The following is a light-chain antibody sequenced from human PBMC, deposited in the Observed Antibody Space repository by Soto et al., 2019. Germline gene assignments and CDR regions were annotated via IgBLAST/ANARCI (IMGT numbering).Light chain of an antibody. J-gene: IGKJ4*01. CDR1: QRISTY. V-gene: IGKV1-39*01. CDR3: QQLNSYPLT. Sequence: VPHVTSRLPAPVPACVHLYSQASQRISTYLHWFQQKPGKAPKLLIYAASNLQSGVPSRFSGSGSGTDFTLTISSLQPEDFATYYCQQLNSYPLTFGGGTKVDIK. CDR2: AAS.